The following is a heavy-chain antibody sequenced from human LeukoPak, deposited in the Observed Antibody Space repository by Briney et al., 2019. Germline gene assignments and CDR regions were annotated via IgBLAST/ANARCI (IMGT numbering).Heavy chain of an antibody. J-gene: IGHJ5*02. D-gene: IGHD2-21*02. CDR1: GFTFSSYA. V-gene: IGHV3-23*01. Sequence: GGSLRLSCAASGFTFSSYAMSWVRQAPGKGLEWVSGISGSGENTYYADSVMGRFTISRDNSKNTLYLQMNSLRAEDTAVYYCAKWRLGGGDCLYHWGQGTLVTVSS. CDR2: ISGSGENT. CDR3: AKWRLGGGDCLYH.